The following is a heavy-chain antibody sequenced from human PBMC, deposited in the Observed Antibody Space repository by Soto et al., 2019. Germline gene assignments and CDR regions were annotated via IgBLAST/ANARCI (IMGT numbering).Heavy chain of an antibody. J-gene: IGHJ3*02. CDR1: GFTFSSYA. CDR3: ANLVYADKDAFDI. CDR2: ISGSGGST. V-gene: IGHV3-23*01. Sequence: EVQLLESGGGLVQPGGSLRLSCAASGFTFSSYAMSWVRQAPGKGLEWVSAISGSGGSTYYADSVKGRFTISRDNSKNTLYLQMNRLRAEEPAVYYCANLVYADKDAFDIWGQGTMVTVSS. D-gene: IGHD2-8*01.